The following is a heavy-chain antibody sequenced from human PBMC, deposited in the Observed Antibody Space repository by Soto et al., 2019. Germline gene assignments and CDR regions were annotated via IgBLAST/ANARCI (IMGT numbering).Heavy chain of an antibody. V-gene: IGHV1-3*01. Sequence: GGSVKVSCKASGYTFTRYTMNWVRQAPGQRLEWMGWINPDNGNTKSSQEFQDRVIITRDTSASTAYMDLSSLRSEDTAVYYCARGIATGQLDPWGQGTLVTVSS. CDR2: INPDNGNT. J-gene: IGHJ5*02. D-gene: IGHD2-15*01. CDR1: GYTFTRYT. CDR3: ARGIATGQLDP.